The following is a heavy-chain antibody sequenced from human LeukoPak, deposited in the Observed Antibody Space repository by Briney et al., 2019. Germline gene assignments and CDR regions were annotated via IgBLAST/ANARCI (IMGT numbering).Heavy chain of an antibody. J-gene: IGHJ3*02. D-gene: IGHD6-19*01. V-gene: IGHV4-59*08. Sequence: SETLSLTCTVSSGSISSYYCSWIRQPPGKGLEWIGYTYYSGSTKYNPSLKSRVTISADTSKNQFSLKLRSLTAADTAVYYCARHLGVAVAADAFDIWGQGTMVTVSS. CDR2: TYYSGST. CDR1: SGSISSYY. CDR3: ARHLGVAVAADAFDI.